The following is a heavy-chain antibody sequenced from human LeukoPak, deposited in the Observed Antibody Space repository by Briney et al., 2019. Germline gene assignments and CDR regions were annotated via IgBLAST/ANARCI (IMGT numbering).Heavy chain of an antibody. V-gene: IGHV1-2*02. Sequence: ASVKVSCKPSGYTFTGYYIHWVRQAPGQGLEWMGWIYPNSGDTKYAQKFQGRVTMTRDTSISTAYMELSSLASDDTAVYYCARNSEQPERRLDYWVQGTLVTISS. J-gene: IGHJ4*02. CDR1: GYTFTGYY. CDR3: ARNSEQPERRLDY. D-gene: IGHD1-1*01. CDR2: IYPNSGDT.